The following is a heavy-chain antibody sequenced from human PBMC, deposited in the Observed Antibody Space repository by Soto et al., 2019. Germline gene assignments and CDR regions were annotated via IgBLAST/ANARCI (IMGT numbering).Heavy chain of an antibody. D-gene: IGHD3-9*01. V-gene: IGHV4-31*03. CDR3: ARVDILTVYGCMDV. Sequence: ASESLSLTCTVSGGSISSDGYYWTWIRQHPGKGLEWLGYIHYSGGATYSPSYNPSLKSRIAISVDTSKRLFSLKLNSVTAADTAVYYCARVDILTVYGCMDVWGQGTTVTVSS. CDR2: IHYSGGATYSP. J-gene: IGHJ6*02. CDR1: GGSISSDGYY.